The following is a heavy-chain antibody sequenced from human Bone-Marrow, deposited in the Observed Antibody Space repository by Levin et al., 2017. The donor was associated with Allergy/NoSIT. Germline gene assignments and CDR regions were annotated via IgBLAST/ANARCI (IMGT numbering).Heavy chain of an antibody. CDR2: INPNSGGT. CDR3: ARPTDSSGYYYNINAFDI. J-gene: IGHJ3*02. V-gene: IGHV1-2*02. Sequence: ASVKVSCKASGYTFTGYYMHWVRQAPGQGLEWMGWINPNSGGTNYAQKFQGRVTMTRDTSISTAYMELSRLRSDDTAVYYCARPTDSSGYYYNINAFDIWGQGTMVTVSS. D-gene: IGHD3-22*01. CDR1: GYTFTGYY.